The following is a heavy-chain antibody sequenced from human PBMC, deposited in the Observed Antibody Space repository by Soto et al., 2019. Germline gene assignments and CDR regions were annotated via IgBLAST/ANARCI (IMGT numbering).Heavy chain of an antibody. Sequence: PGESLKISCKGSGYSFTSYWIGWVRQMPGKGLEWMGIIYPGDSDTRYSPSFQGQVTISADKSISTAYLQWSSLKASDTAMYYCARLDTAMVYARPLSDYWGQGTLVTVSS. CDR1: GYSFTSYW. CDR2: IYPGDSDT. CDR3: ARLDTAMVYARPLSDY. D-gene: IGHD5-18*01. V-gene: IGHV5-51*01. J-gene: IGHJ4*02.